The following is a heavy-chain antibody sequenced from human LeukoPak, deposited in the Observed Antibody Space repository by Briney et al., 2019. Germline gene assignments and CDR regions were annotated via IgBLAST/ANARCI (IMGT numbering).Heavy chain of an antibody. D-gene: IGHD2-15*01. V-gene: IGHV3-13*04. CDR3: ARGDCSGGSCSSMDV. Sequence: GGSLRLSCAASGFTFSTYDMHGVRQATGKGLEWVSGINSAGNTYYPGSVKARFTISREDAKHSFYLQMNSLRAGDTAVYYCARGDCSGGSCSSMDVWGQGTTVSVSS. CDR1: GFTFSTYD. J-gene: IGHJ6*02. CDR2: INSAGNT.